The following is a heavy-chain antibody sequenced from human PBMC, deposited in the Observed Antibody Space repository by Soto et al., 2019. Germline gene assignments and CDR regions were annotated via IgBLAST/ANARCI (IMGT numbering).Heavy chain of an antibody. V-gene: IGHV3-64*01. J-gene: IGHJ6*03. CDR2: ISSNGGST. Sequence: GRSLRLSCAASGFTFSSHTMHWVRQAPGKGLEHVSAISSNGGSTHYANSVKGRFSISRGNSKNTLFLQMGSLRADDMAVYYCARGGLYYYYYMDVWGKGTTVTVSS. CDR1: GFTFSSHT. CDR3: ARGGLYYYYYMDV.